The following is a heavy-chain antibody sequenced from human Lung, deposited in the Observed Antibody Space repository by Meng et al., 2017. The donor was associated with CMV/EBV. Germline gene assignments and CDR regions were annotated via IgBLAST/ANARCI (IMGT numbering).Heavy chain of an antibody. CDR2: LWYDGSNK. V-gene: IGHV3-33*06. CDR3: AKDGEWNYDFWSGYYVYYYYGMDV. J-gene: IGHJ6*02. Sequence: MHWVRQAPGKGLEWVAVLWYDGSNKYYADSVKGRFTISRDNSKNTLYLQMNSLRAEDTAVYYCAKDGEWNYDFWSGYYVYYYYGMDVWGQGTTVTVSS. D-gene: IGHD3-3*01.